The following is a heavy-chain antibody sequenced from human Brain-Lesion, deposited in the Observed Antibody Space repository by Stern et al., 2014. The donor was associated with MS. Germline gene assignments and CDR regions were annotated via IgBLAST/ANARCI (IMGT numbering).Heavy chain of an antibody. CDR1: GGSISSGSDY. CDR2: IHASGSA. J-gene: IGHJ4*02. Sequence: VQLVESGPGLVKPSQTLSLTCTVSGGSISSGSDYWSWIRQPVGKGLGWIGRIHASGSAFYTPSLKSRVTISTDTSMNQFSLELNSATAADTAIYYCASGYRIFDYWGQGILVTVSS. V-gene: IGHV4-61*02. CDR3: ASGYRIFDY. D-gene: IGHD5-18*01.